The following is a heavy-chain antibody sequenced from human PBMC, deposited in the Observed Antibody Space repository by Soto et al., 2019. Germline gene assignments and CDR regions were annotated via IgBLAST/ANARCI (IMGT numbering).Heavy chain of an antibody. CDR3: ARASTDYSNYEYYYYYMDV. CDR1: GFTFSSYG. J-gene: IGHJ6*03. CDR2: IWYDGSNK. V-gene: IGHV3-33*01. Sequence: GGSLRLSCAVSGFTFSSYGMHWVRQAPGKGLEWVAVIWYDGSNKYYADSVKGRFTISRDNSKNTLYLQMNSLRAEDTAVYYCARASTDYSNYEYYYYYMDVWGKGTTVTVSS. D-gene: IGHD4-4*01.